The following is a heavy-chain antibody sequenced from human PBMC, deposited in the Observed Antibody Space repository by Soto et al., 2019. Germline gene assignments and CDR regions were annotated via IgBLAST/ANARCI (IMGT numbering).Heavy chain of an antibody. D-gene: IGHD3-10*01. CDR2: IRSKANSYAT. CDR3: TSARTYYYGSGCFDY. CDR1: GFTFSGSA. Sequence: GGSLRLSCAASGFTFSGSAMHWVRQASGKGLEWVGRIRSKANSYATAYAASVKGRFTISRDDSKNTAYLQMNSLKTEDTAVYYCTSARTYYYGSGCFDYWGQGTLVTVSS. J-gene: IGHJ4*02. V-gene: IGHV3-73*01.